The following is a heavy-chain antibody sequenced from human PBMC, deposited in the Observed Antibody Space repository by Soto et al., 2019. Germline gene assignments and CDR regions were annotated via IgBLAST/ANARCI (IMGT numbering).Heavy chain of an antibody. V-gene: IGHV1-69*02. Sequence: QVQLVQSGAEVKKPGSSVRVSCKASGGTFSSNTRIWVRQAPGQGLEWMGRITPVLDMADYEQKFQDRLTITADKSTTTVYMELGSLRSEDTAIYYCARAISSGGRFSGMDVWGQGTTVTVSS. CDR2: ITPVLDMA. CDR1: GGTFSSNT. J-gene: IGHJ6*02. D-gene: IGHD3-16*01. CDR3: ARAISSGGRFSGMDV.